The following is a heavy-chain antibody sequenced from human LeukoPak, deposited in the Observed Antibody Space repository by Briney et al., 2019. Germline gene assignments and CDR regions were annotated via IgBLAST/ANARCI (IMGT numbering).Heavy chain of an antibody. D-gene: IGHD6-13*01. CDR3: ARGNSSSWPLDY. J-gene: IGHJ4*02. Sequence: PSGTLSLTCTVSDGSISSASYYWSWIRQRAGEGLEWIGRIYTSGSTHYNPSLKSRLTMSVDTSKSQFSLNLNSVTAADTAVYYCARGNSSSWPLDYWGQGTLVTVSS. V-gene: IGHV4-61*02. CDR2: IYTSGST. CDR1: DGSISSASYY.